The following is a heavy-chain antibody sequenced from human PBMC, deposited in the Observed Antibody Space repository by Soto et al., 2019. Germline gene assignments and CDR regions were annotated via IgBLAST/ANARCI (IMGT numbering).Heavy chain of an antibody. J-gene: IGHJ3*02. CDR3: ARSSYSLDAFDI. CDR2: IYYSGST. CDR1: GGSISSYY. D-gene: IGHD2-15*01. Sequence: SETLSLTCTVSGGSISSYYWSWIRQPPGKGLEWIGYIYYSGSTNYNPSLKSRVTISVDTSKNQFSLKLSSVTAADTAVYYCARSSYSLDAFDIWCQGTMVTVSS. V-gene: IGHV4-59*08.